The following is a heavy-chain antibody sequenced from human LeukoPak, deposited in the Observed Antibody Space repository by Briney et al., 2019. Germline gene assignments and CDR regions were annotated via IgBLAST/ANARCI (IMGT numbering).Heavy chain of an antibody. D-gene: IGHD2/OR15-2a*01. V-gene: IGHV3-48*03. CDR1: GFTFSNYE. J-gene: IGHJ4*02. Sequence: GSLRLSCAASGFTFSNYEMNWVRQAPGKGLEWVSYISGSGSAIYYADSVKGRFTISRDNAKNSLYLQMNSLRAEDTAVYYCAREASMDDFDYWGQGTLVTVSS. CDR2: ISGSGSAI. CDR3: AREASMDDFDY.